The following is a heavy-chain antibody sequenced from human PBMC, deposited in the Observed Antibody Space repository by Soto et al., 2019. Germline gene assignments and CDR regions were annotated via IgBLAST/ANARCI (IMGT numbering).Heavy chain of an antibody. D-gene: IGHD6-19*01. CDR1: GYSFTSYW. CDR3: ARKVSGWYSQGWFDP. CDR2: IYPGDSDT. V-gene: IGHV5-51*01. Sequence: GESLKISCKGSGYSFTSYWIGWVRQMPGKGLEWMGIIYPGDSDTRYSPSFQGQVTISADKSISTAYLQWSSLKASDTAMYYCARKVSGWYSQGWFDPWGQGTLVTVSS. J-gene: IGHJ5*02.